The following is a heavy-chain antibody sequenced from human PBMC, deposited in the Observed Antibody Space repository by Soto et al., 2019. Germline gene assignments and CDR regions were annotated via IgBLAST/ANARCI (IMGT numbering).Heavy chain of an antibody. CDR1: GGTFSSYA. J-gene: IGHJ4*02. Sequence: SVKVSCKASGGTFSSYAISWVRQAPGQGLEWMGGIIPIFGTANYAQKFQGRVTITADKSTSTAYMELSSLRSEDTAVYYCARGRVRGVPATPVDYWGQGTLVTVSS. CDR3: ARGRVRGVPATPVDY. D-gene: IGHD2-2*01. V-gene: IGHV1-69*06. CDR2: IIPIFGTA.